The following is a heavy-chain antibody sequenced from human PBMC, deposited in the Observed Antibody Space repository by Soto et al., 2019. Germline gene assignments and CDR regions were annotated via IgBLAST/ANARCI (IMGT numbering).Heavy chain of an antibody. J-gene: IGHJ5*02. D-gene: IGHD6-6*01. Sequence: QVQLVQSGAEVKKPGSSVKVSCKASGGTFSSYAISWVRQAPGQGLEGRGGIIPIFGTANYAQKFQGRVTITADQSTSTAYMEVSSLRSEDTAVYYCARERGGVAARLTTWFDPWGQGTLVTVSS. CDR2: IIPIFGTA. CDR3: ARERGGVAARLTTWFDP. CDR1: GGTFSSYA. V-gene: IGHV1-69*12.